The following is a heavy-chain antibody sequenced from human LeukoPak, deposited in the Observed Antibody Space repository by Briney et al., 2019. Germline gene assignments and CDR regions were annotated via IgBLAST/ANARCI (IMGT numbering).Heavy chain of an antibody. V-gene: IGHV1-46*01. J-gene: IGHJ4*02. CDR2: INPSGGST. CDR1: GGTFSSYA. CDR3: ARGRVVPAAIPELFDY. D-gene: IGHD2-2*02. Sequence: ASVKVSCKASGGTFSSYAISWVRQAPGQGLEWMGIINPSGGSTSYAQKFQGRVTMTRDTSTSTVYMELSSLRSEDTAVYYCARGRVVPAAIPELFDYWGQGTLVTVSS.